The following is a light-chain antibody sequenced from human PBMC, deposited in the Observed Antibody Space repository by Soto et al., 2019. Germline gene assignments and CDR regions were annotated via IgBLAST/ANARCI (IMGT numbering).Light chain of an antibody. CDR3: SSYTSSSTYV. CDR1: SSDVGGYNY. V-gene: IGLV2-14*01. J-gene: IGLJ1*01. CDR2: EVS. Sequence: LTQPASVSGSPGQSITVSCTGTSSDVGGYNYVSWYQQHPGKAPKLMIYEVSNRPSGVSNRFSGSKSGNTASLTISGLQAEDEADYYCSSYTSSSTYVFGTGTKVTVL.